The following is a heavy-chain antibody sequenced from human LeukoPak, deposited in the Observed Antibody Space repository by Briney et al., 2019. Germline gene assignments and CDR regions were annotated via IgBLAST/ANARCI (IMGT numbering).Heavy chain of an antibody. CDR2: IYTSGST. J-gene: IGHJ6*03. V-gene: IGHV4-4*07. CDR1: GGSISSYY. CDR3: ARGAQTYYDSSGYHYFYYMDV. D-gene: IGHD3-22*01. Sequence: SETLSLTCTVSGGSISSYYWSWIRQPPGKGLEWIGRIYTSGSTNYNPSLKSRVTMSVDTSKNQFSLKLSSVTAADTAMYYCARGAQTYYDSSGYHYFYYMDVWGKGTTVTISS.